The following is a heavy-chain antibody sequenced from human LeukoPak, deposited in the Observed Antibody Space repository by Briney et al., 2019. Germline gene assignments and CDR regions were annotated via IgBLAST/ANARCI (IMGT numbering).Heavy chain of an antibody. D-gene: IGHD3-22*01. Sequence: GGSLRLSCATSVLTLSSYEMNWVGQAPGTGVEGISYISRSGSSISHAASVKGRFTISKDNVQHSLYLPMNSLRSQDTALYYCSRKMIVAFDNWGQGTMVSASS. CDR1: VLTLSSYE. CDR3: SRKMIVAFDN. CDR2: ISRSGSSI. V-gene: IGHV3-48*03. J-gene: IGHJ3*02.